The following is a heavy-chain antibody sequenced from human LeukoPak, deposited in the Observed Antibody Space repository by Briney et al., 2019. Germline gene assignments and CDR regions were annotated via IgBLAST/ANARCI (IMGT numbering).Heavy chain of an antibody. CDR1: GGSISSSSYY. V-gene: IGHV4-39*07. D-gene: IGHD2-8*01. CDR2: IYYSGST. Sequence: SETLSLTCTVSGGSISSSSYYWGWIRQPPGKGLEWIGSIYYSGSTYYNPSLKSRVTISVDTSKNQFSLKLSSVTAADTAVHYCARGYCTNAVCSLGPTQAWGQGTLVTVSS. J-gene: IGHJ4*02. CDR3: ARGYCTNAVCSLGPTQA.